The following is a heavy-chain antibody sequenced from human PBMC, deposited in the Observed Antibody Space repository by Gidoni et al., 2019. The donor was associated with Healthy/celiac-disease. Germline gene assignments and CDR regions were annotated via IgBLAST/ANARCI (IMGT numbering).Heavy chain of an antibody. V-gene: IGHV4-30-2*01. Sequence: LQLQESGSGLVKPSQTLSLTCAVAGGSISSGGNSWSWIRQPPGKGLEWIGYIYHSGSSYYNPSLKSRVTISVARSKNQFSLKLSSVTAADTAVYYCARVSEMATTHFDYWGQGTLVTVSS. D-gene: IGHD1-1*01. CDR1: GGSISSGGNS. J-gene: IGHJ4*02. CDR2: IYHSGSS. CDR3: ARVSEMATTHFDY.